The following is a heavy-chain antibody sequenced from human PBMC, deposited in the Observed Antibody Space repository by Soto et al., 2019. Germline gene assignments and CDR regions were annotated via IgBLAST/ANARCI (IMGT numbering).Heavy chain of an antibody. CDR3: VRDAYNRDAFDI. J-gene: IGHJ3*02. D-gene: IGHD1-20*01. CDR2: ISASSSSI. V-gene: IGHV3-21*01. CDR1: GFNFITFS. Sequence: DVQLVESGGGLVKPGGSLRLSCAASGFNFITFSMNWVPQAPGKGLEWVSSISASSSSIYYAESVKGRFTVSRDNAKNSLYLQMTSLTAEDTALYYCVRDAYNRDAFDIWGQGTRVTVSS.